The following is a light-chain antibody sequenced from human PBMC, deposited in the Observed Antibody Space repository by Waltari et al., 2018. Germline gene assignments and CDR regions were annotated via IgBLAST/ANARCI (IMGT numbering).Light chain of an antibody. CDR1: QCISNY. Sequence: IQRTQFPSSLSASVGERVTSNCRASQCISNYLAWFQQTPGKAPKCLIYAASSLQSEVPSKFSGSGSGTDFTLTISSLQPEDFATYYCQQYNSYPVTFGPGTKVDMK. J-gene: IGKJ3*01. CDR3: QQYNSYPVT. CDR2: AAS. V-gene: IGKV1-16*02.